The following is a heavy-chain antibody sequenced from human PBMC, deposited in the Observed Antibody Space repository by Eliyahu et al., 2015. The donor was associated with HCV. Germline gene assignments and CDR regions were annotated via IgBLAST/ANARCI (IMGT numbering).Heavy chain of an antibody. V-gene: IGHV3-23*01. J-gene: IGHJ4*02. CDR2: ISGTGGST. Sequence: SWVRQAPGKGLEWVSGISGTGGSTHYADSVRGRFTISRDNSKNRMYLQMDSLSAEDTAVYYCAKREGAYNYDSLDYWGQGTLVTVSS. CDR3: AKREGAYNYDSLDY. D-gene: IGHD5-18*01.